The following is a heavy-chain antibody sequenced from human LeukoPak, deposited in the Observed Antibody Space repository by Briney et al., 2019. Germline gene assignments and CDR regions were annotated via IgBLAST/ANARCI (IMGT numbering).Heavy chain of an antibody. CDR3: ARHLYY. Sequence: SETLSLTCTVSGGSISSGFYYWSWIRQPAGKGLEWIGRIYTSGSTNYNPSLNSRVTISVDTSKNQFSLKLTSVTAADTAVYYCARHLYYWGQGTLVTVSS. V-gene: IGHV4-61*02. CDR1: GGSISSGFYY. CDR2: IYTSGST. J-gene: IGHJ4*02.